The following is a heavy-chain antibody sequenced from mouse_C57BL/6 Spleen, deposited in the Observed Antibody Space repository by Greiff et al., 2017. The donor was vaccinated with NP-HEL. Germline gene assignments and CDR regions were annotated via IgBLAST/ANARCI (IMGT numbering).Heavy chain of an antibody. Sequence: EVQLVESEGGLVQPGSSMKLSCTASGFTFSDYYMAWVRQVPEKGLEWVANINYDGSSTYYLDSLKSRFIISRDNAKNILYLQMSSLKSEDTATYYCARVLYYGSSNWYFDVWGTGTTVTVSS. J-gene: IGHJ1*03. CDR3: ARVLYYGSSNWYFDV. V-gene: IGHV5-16*01. CDR1: GFTFSDYY. CDR2: INYDGSST. D-gene: IGHD1-1*01.